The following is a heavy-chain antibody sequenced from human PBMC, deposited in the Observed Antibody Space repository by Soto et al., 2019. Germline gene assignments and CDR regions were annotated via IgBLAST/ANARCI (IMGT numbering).Heavy chain of an antibody. CDR3: ARGGDTVTTYYYYYYMDV. CDR1: GFTFSSYG. CDR2: IWYDGSNK. D-gene: IGHD4-17*01. V-gene: IGHV3-33*01. Sequence: GGSLRLSCAASGFTFSSYGMHWVRQAPGKGLEWVAVIWYDGSNKYYADSVKGRFTISRDNSKNTLYLQMNSLRAEDTAVYYCARGGDTVTTYYYYYYMDVWGKGTTVTVSS. J-gene: IGHJ6*03.